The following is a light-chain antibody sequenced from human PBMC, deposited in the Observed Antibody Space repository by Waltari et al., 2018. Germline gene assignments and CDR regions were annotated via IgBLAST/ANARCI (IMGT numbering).Light chain of an antibody. V-gene: IGKV3-15*01. CDR1: QRVSSN. CDR2: GAS. Sequence: EIVMTQSPAPLSVSPGERATLSCKASQRVSSNLAWYQQKPGQAPRLLIYGASTRATGIPAKFSGSGSGTDFTLTISSLQSEDFAVYYCQQYNKWPTFGQGTKVEIK. CDR3: QQYNKWPT. J-gene: IGKJ1*01.